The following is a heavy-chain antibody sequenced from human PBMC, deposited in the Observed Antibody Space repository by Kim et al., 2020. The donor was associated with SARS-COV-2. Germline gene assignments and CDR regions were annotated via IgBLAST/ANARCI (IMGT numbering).Heavy chain of an antibody. CDR1: GGSISSGGYY. D-gene: IGHD3-9*01. V-gene: IGHV4-31*03. Sequence: SETLSLTCTVSGGSISSGGYYWSWIRQHPGKGLEWIGYIYYSGSTYYNPSLKSRVTISVDTSKNQFSLKLSSVTAADTAVYYCARGPGVLRYFDWLLNWGQGTLVTVSS. CDR2: IYYSGST. CDR3: ARGPGVLRYFDWLLN. J-gene: IGHJ4*02.